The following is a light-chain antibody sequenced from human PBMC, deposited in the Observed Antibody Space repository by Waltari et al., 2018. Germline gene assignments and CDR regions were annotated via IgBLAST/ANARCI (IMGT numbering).Light chain of an antibody. CDR2: GAS. CDR3: QQYGSSPPYT. Sequence: EIVLTQSPGTLSLSPGERATLSCRASQSVSSNYLAWYQQKPGQAPRLLIYGASNRASGIPDRFSGTGSGTDFTLTISSLEPEDFAIYYCQQYGSSPPYTFGHGTKLEI. CDR1: QSVSSNY. V-gene: IGKV3-20*01. J-gene: IGKJ2*01.